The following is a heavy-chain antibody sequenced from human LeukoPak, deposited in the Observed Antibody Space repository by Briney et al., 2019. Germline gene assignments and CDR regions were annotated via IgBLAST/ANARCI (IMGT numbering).Heavy chain of an antibody. V-gene: IGHV3-48*03. CDR2: ISSSGSTI. CDR1: GFTFSSYE. D-gene: IGHD5-12*01. Sequence: QTGGSLRLSCVASGFTFSSYEMNWVRQAPGKGLEWVSYISSSGSTIYYADSVKGRFTISRDNAKNSLYLQMNSLRAEDTAVYYCASSRVSGYGNAFDYWGQGTLVTVSS. CDR3: ASSRVSGYGNAFDY. J-gene: IGHJ4*02.